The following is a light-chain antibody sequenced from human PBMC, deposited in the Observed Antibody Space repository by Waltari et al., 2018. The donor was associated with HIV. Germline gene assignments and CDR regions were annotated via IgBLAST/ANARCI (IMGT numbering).Light chain of an antibody. Sequence: SYVLTQPPSVSVAPGKTARITCGGNKIGSKSVHWYQQKPGQAPVLVMYDDSDRSSGIPERFSGSNSGNTATLTISRVEAGDEADFYCHVWDSRSVIFGGGTKLTVL. V-gene: IGLV3-21*04. CDR2: DDS. CDR3: HVWDSRSVI. CDR1: KIGSKS. J-gene: IGLJ2*01.